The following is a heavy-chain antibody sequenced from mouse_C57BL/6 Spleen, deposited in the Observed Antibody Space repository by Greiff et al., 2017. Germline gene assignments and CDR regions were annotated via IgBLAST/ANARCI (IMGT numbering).Heavy chain of an antibody. CDR2: INPGSGGT. J-gene: IGHJ1*03. V-gene: IGHV1-54*01. Sequence: QVQLQQSGAELVRPGTSVKVSCKASGYAFTNYLIEWVKQRPGQGLEWIGVINPGSGGTNYNEKFKGKATLTADKSSSTAYMQLSSLTSEDSAVXFCARGDAYFDVWGTGTTVTVSS. CDR1: GYAFTNYL. CDR3: ARGDAYFDV.